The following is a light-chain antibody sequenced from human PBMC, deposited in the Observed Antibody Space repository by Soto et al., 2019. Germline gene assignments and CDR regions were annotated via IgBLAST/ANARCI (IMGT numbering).Light chain of an antibody. CDR2: DNT. J-gene: IGLJ1*01. V-gene: IGLV1-51*01. CDR1: SSNIGNYY. Sequence: QSVLAQPPSVSAAPGQKISISCSGSSSNIGNYYVSWYHQLPGTAPKLLIYDNTKRPSGIPDRFSGSKSGTSATLAITGLQTGDEGHYSCGASDSSLNVYLFGGGTKVTVL. CDR3: GASDSSLNVYL.